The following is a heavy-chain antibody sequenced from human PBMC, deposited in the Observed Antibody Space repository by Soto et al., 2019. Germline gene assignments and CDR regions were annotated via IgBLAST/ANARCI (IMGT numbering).Heavy chain of an antibody. CDR1: GGSIGTSAYY. V-gene: IGHV4-39*01. CDR3: SRRAPEGFDP. J-gene: IGHJ5*02. CDR2: INHSGNT. Sequence: PSETLSLTXAVSGGSIGTSAYYWGWIRQAPGKGLEWIGSINHSGNTYLSPSLKDRVTMSVDTSKSSFSLKLRSATAADTGLYYCSRRAPEGFDPWGQRTLVTVSS.